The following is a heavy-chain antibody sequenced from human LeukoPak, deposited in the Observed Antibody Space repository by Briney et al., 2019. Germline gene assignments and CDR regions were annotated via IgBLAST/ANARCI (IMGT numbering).Heavy chain of an antibody. CDR3: ARYYDLLSFDP. V-gene: IGHV4-31*03. Sequence: SETLSLTCTVSGGSISRGGYYWGWIRPHPGKGLEWIGYIYYSGSTYYNPSLKSRVTISVDTSKNQFSLKLSSVTAADTAVYYCARYYDLLSFDPWGQGTLVTVSS. CDR2: IYYSGST. J-gene: IGHJ5*02. CDR1: GGSISRGGYY. D-gene: IGHD3-3*01.